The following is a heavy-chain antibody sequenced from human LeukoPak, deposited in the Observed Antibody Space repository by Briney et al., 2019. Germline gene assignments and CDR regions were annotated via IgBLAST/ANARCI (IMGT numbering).Heavy chain of an antibody. Sequence: ASVKVSCKVSGYTLTELSMHWVRQAPGKGLEWMGGFDPEDGETIYAQKFQGRVTMTEDTSTDTAYMELNSLRSEDTAVYYCATAIVVVVASTAAFDIWGQGTMVTVSS. CDR3: ATAIVVVVASTAAFDI. CDR1: GYTLTELS. V-gene: IGHV1-24*01. CDR2: FDPEDGET. J-gene: IGHJ3*02. D-gene: IGHD2-15*01.